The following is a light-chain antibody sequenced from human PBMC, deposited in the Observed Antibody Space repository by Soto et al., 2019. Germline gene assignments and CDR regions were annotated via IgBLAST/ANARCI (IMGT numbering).Light chain of an antibody. CDR2: EVS. CDR1: SSDIGGYNY. Sequence: ALTQPASVSGSPGQSITISCAGTSSDIGGYNYVSWYQQHPGKAPKVMIYEVSNRPSGVSNRFSGSKSGNTASLTISGLQAEDEADYYCSSYTSSSTLYVFGSGTKVAVL. J-gene: IGLJ1*01. V-gene: IGLV2-14*01. CDR3: SSYTSSSTLYV.